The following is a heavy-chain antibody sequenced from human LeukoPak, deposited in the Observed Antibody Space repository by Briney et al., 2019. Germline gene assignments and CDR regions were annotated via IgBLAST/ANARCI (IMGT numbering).Heavy chain of an antibody. D-gene: IGHD2-21*02. CDR3: ARDPATIMVVTDMNGFDI. CDR2: INSDGSST. J-gene: IGHJ3*02. Sequence: PGGSLRLSCAASGFTFSSYWMHWVRQAPGKGLVWVSRINSDGSSTSYADSVKGRFTISRDNAKNSLYLQMNSLRTEDTAVYYCARDPATIMVVTDMNGFDIWGQGTLVTVSS. CDR1: GFTFSSYW. V-gene: IGHV3-74*01.